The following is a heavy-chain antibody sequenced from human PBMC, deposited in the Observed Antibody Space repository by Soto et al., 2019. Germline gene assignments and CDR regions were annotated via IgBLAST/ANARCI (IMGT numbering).Heavy chain of an antibody. J-gene: IGHJ4*02. Sequence: ASVKVSCKVSGYTLTELSMHWVRQAPGKGLEWMGWISAYNGNTNYAQKLQGRVTMTTDTSTSTAYMELRSLRSDDTAVYYCARDGWYVGDYWGQGTLVTVSS. D-gene: IGHD6-19*01. V-gene: IGHV1-18*01. CDR3: ARDGWYVGDY. CDR2: ISAYNGNT. CDR1: GYTLTELS.